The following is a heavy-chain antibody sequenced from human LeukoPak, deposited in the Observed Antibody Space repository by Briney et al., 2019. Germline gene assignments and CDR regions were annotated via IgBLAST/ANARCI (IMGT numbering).Heavy chain of an antibody. CDR1: GFTFSSYA. V-gene: IGHV3-23*01. J-gene: IGHJ6*03. CDR2: ISGSGGSI. Sequence: GGSLRLSCAASGFTFSSYAMTWVRQAPGKGLEWVSSISGSGGSIYYADSVKGRFTISRDNSKNTLYLQMNSLRAEDTAVYYCAKRDRPGRKPGLDYYYYYMDVWGKGTTVTVSS. CDR3: AKRDRPGRKPGLDYYYYYMDV. D-gene: IGHD1-14*01.